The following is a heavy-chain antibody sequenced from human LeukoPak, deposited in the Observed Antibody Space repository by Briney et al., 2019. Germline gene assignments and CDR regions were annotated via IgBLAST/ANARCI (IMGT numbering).Heavy chain of an antibody. D-gene: IGHD6-13*01. Sequence: ASVKVSCKASGGTFSSYAISWVRQAPGQGLEWKGRIIPILGIANYAQKFQGRVTITADKSTSTAYMELSSLRSEDTAVYYCAASPRNSSSWFVYWGQGTLVTVSS. CDR3: AASPRNSSSWFVY. J-gene: IGHJ4*02. CDR2: IIPILGIA. V-gene: IGHV1-69*04. CDR1: GGTFSSYA.